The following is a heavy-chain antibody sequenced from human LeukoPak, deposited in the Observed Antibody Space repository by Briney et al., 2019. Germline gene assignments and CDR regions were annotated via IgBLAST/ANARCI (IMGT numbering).Heavy chain of an antibody. CDR3: ARARLWFGEQVLDY. V-gene: IGHV4-39*07. J-gene: IGHJ4*02. CDR1: GGSISSSSYY. CDR2: IYYSGST. D-gene: IGHD3-10*01. Sequence: SETLSLTCTVSGGSISSSSYYWGWIRQPPGKGLEWIGSIYYSGSTYYNPSLKSRVTISVDTSKNQFSLKLSSVTAADTAVYYCARARLWFGEQVLDYWGQGTLVTVSS.